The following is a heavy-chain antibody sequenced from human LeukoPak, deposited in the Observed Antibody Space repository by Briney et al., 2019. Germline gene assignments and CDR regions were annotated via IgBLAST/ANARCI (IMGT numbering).Heavy chain of an antibody. J-gene: IGHJ4*02. CDR3: ARTSWGYLGGNYFDY. D-gene: IGHD3-16*01. CDR2: IYWDDDK. V-gene: IGHV2-5*02. Sequence: SGPTLVNPTQTLTLTCTFSGFSLSTSGVGVGWIRQPPGKALEWLALIYWDDDKRYSPSLKSRLTITKDTSKNQVVLTMTNMDPVDTATYYCARTSWGYLGGNYFDYWGQGTLVTVSS. CDR1: GFSLSTSGVG.